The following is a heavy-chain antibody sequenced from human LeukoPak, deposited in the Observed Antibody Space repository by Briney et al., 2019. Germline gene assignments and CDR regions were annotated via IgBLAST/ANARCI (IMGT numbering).Heavy chain of an antibody. D-gene: IGHD2-2*02. CDR3: ARDRSGYCSSTSCYTRYYYYYMDV. Sequence: GASVKVSCKASGYTFTSYGISWVRQAPGQGLEWMGWSSAYNGNTNYAQKLQGRVTMTTDTSTSTAYMELRSLRSDDTAVYYCARDRSGYCSSTSCYTRYYYYYMDVWGKGTTVTVSS. V-gene: IGHV1-18*01. CDR1: GYTFTSYG. J-gene: IGHJ6*03. CDR2: SSAYNGNT.